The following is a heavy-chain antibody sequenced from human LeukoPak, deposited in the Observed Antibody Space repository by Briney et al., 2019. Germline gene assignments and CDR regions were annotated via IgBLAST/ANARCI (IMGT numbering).Heavy chain of an antibody. CDR2: IITYNGNT. V-gene: IGHV1-18*01. CDR3: ARDTKRSRARWENLGIDP. Sequence: AXVKVSCKASGYTFTTYGISWVRQAPGQGLEWMGYIITYNGNTNYAQKLQGRVTMTTDTSTSTAYMELRSLRSDDTAVYYCARDTKRSRARWENLGIDPWGQGTLVTVSS. D-gene: IGHD3-16*01. J-gene: IGHJ5*02. CDR1: GYTFTTYG.